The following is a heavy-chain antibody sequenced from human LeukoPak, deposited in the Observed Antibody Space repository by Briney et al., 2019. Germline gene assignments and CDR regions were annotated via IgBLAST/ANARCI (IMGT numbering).Heavy chain of an antibody. Sequence: PGGSLRLSCAASGFTFSSYGMSWVRQAPGKGLEWVSTISESGGSTFYADSVKGRFTISRDNSKNTLYLQMNSLRAEDTAVYYCATSTVAKYDYWGQGTLVAVSS. CDR2: ISESGGST. D-gene: IGHD4-11*01. CDR1: GFTFSSYG. J-gene: IGHJ4*02. V-gene: IGHV3-23*01. CDR3: ATSTVAKYDY.